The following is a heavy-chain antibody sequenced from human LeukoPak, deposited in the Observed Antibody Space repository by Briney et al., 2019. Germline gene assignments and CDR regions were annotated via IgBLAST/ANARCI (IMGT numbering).Heavy chain of an antibody. J-gene: IGHJ6*03. D-gene: IGHD2-2*01. CDR2: ISAYNGNT. Sequence: GASVKVSCKASGYTFTSYGITWVRQAPGQGLEWMGCISAYNGNTNYAQKLQGRVTMTTDRSTNTAYMELRSLRSDDTAVYYCARGPIIDIAIVPAADEYYYMDVWGKGTTVTVSS. V-gene: IGHV1-18*01. CDR1: GYTFTSYG. CDR3: ARGPIIDIAIVPAADEYYYMDV.